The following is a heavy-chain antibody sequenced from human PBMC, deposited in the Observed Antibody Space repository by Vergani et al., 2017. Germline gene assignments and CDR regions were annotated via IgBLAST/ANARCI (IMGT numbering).Heavy chain of an antibody. CDR3: ARNDFWSGYYTGNYYYGMDV. CDR2: IWYDGSNK. D-gene: IGHD3-3*01. J-gene: IGHJ6*02. V-gene: IGHV3-33*01. CDR1: GFTFSSYG. Sequence: QVQLVESGGGVVQPGRSLRLSCAASGFTFSSYGMHWVRQAPGKGLEWVAVIWYDGSNKYYADSVKGRFTISRDNSKNTLYLQMNSLRAEDTAVYYCARNDFWSGYYTGNYYYGMDVWGQGTTVTVSS.